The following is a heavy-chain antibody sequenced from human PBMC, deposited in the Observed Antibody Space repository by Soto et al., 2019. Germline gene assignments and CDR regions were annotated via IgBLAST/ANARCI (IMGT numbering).Heavy chain of an antibody. D-gene: IGHD6-19*01. CDR3: AKDGFLTVAGDFDY. V-gene: IGHV3-23*01. CDR1: GFIFSSYA. Sequence: EVQLLVSGGGLVQPRGSLSISCAASGFIFSSYAMSWVRQAPGKGLEWVSAISGSGGSTYYADSVKGRFTISRDNSKNTLYLQMNRLRAEDTAVYYCAKDGFLTVAGDFDYWGQGTLVTVSS. CDR2: ISGSGGST. J-gene: IGHJ4*02.